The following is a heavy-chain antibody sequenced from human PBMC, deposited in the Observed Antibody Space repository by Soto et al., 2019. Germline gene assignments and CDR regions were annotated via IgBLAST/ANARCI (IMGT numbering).Heavy chain of an antibody. V-gene: IGHV4-61*01. CDR3: AVIAVAGTTRGY. CDR1: GGSVSSGSYY. Sequence: PSETLSLTCTVSGGSVSSGSYYWSWIRQPPGKGLEWIGYIYYSGSTNYSPSLKSRVTISVDTSKNQFSLKLSSVTAADTAVYYCAVIAVAGTTRGYWGQGTLVTVSS. D-gene: IGHD6-19*01. J-gene: IGHJ4*02. CDR2: IYYSGST.